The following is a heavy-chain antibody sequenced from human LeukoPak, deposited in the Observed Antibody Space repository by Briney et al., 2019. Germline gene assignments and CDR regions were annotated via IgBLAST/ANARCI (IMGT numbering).Heavy chain of an antibody. V-gene: IGHV4-39*07. CDR2: IYSSGST. Sequence: SETLSLTCTVSGVSISSTNSYWGWIRQSPRTGLEWIGNIYSSGSTYYNPSLKSRVTIPIDTSENQFSLKLTSVTAADTAVYYCARKREGATTGIDYWGQGTLVTVSS. D-gene: IGHD1-26*01. J-gene: IGHJ4*02. CDR1: GVSISSTNSY. CDR3: ARKREGATTGIDY.